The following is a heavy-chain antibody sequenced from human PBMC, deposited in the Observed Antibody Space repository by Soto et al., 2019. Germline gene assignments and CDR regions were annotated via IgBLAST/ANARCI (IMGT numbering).Heavy chain of an antibody. Sequence: PSESLSLPCRVSGCSITSNTFYWGWIRPTPGRGLEWIGSVLQSGSTYYNPSLKSRLSISVDTSKNPFSLRLNSVTAADTAVYYGGAIAVIGMGFDYWGHGTLVTVSS. CDR3: GAIAVIGMGFDY. V-gene: IGHV4-39*03. D-gene: IGHD6-19*01. J-gene: IGHJ4*01. CDR1: GCSITSNTFY. CDR2: VLQSGST.